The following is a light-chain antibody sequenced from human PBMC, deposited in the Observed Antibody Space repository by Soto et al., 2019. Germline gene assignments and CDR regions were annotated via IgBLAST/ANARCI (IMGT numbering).Light chain of an antibody. Sequence: EIVLTQAPATLSLSPGERATLSCRASQSVSSYLAWYQQKPCHAPRLLIYDASNRDTGIPARFSGSGSGTDFSLTISCQQPEDFAGYYCQQRSNGPSITFGQGKRLEIK. CDR1: QSVSSY. J-gene: IGKJ5*01. V-gene: IGKV3-11*01. CDR3: QQRSNGPSIT. CDR2: DAS.